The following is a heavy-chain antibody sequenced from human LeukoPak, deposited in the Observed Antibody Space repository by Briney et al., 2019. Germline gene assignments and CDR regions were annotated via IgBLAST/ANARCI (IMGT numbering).Heavy chain of an antibody. D-gene: IGHD3-22*01. CDR1: GFTFSSYN. J-gene: IGHJ4*02. CDR3: ARDSSGYQ. CDR2: ISSSSSNT. V-gene: IGHV3-21*01. Sequence: GGSLRLSCAASGFTFSSYNMIWVRQAPGKGLEWVSAISSSSSNTYYADSVKGRFTISRDNAKNSLYLQMNSLRAEDTAVYYCARDSSGYQWGQGTLVTVSS.